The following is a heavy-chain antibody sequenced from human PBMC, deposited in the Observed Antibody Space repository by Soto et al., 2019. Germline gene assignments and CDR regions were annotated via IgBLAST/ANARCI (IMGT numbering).Heavy chain of an antibody. CDR3: ARPFDTSGWYDH. CDR2: IIPIFGTA. CDR1: GGTFSSYA. J-gene: IGHJ5*02. D-gene: IGHD6-19*01. Sequence: SVKVSCKASGGTFSSYAISWVRQAPGQGLEWMGGIIPIFGTANYAQKFQGRVTITADKSTSTAYLQWSSLKASDSAMYYCARPFDTSGWYDHWGQGTLVTVSS. V-gene: IGHV1-69*06.